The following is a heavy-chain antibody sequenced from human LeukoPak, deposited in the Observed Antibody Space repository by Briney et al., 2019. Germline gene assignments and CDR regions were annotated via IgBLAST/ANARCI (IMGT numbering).Heavy chain of an antibody. CDR3: ARFPTAGGVDY. Sequence: ASVNVTCKDSVYTFTNYDINWVRRATGQGLEWMGWMNPNSGNTGYAQKFQGRVTMTRNTSISTAYMELSSLRSEDTAVYYCARFPTAGGVDYWGRGTLVTVSS. CDR1: VYTFTNYD. CDR2: MNPNSGNT. V-gene: IGHV1-8*01. J-gene: IGHJ4*02. D-gene: IGHD3-16*01.